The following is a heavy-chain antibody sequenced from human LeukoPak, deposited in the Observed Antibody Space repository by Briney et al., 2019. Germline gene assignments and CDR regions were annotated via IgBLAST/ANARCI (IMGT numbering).Heavy chain of an antibody. CDR3: AKRDYCSSTSCSLGAFDI. CDR1: GFTFYDYA. V-gene: IGHV3-9*01. D-gene: IGHD2-2*01. J-gene: IGHJ3*02. Sequence: GGSLRLSCAASGFTFYDYAMHWVRHAPGKGLEWVSGISWNSGSIAYADSVKGRFTISTDTAKNSLYLQMNSLRAEDTALYYCAKRDYCSSTSCSLGAFDIWGQGTMVTVSS. CDR2: ISWNSGSI.